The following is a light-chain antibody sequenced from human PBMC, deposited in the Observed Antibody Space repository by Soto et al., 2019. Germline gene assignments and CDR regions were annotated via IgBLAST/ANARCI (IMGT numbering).Light chain of an antibody. Sequence: EIVMTQSPATLSVSPGERATLSCRASQSVGGNLAWYQQKPGQPPRLLIYAASSRPTGIPARFSGSGSGTEFTLTISSLESEDFAVYYSQQYNNWPPWTFGQGPKVEIK. CDR3: QQYNNWPPWT. V-gene: IGKV3-15*01. J-gene: IGKJ1*01. CDR2: AAS. CDR1: QSVGGN.